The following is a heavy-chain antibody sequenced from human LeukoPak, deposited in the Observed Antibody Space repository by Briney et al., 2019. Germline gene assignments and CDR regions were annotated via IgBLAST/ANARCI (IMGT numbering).Heavy chain of an antibody. V-gene: IGHV3-7*01. J-gene: IGHJ6*03. CDR2: INQDGNEK. CDR1: GFNFRSHW. Sequence: GGSLRLSCTASGFNFRSHWMSWVRQVPGKGLEWVANINQDGNEKYYVDSVKGRFTISRDNTKNSLYLQMNSLRVEDTAVFYCARRSPGTSSLFYYYMDVWGKGTTVTVSS. D-gene: IGHD1-26*01. CDR3: ARRSPGTSSLFYYYMDV.